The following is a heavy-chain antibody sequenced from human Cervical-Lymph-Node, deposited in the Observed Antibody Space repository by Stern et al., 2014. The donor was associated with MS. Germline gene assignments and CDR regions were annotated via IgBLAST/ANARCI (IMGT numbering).Heavy chain of an antibody. CDR1: GYTFTGYY. Sequence: VQLVQSGAEVKKPGASVKVSCQASGYTFTGYYINWLRQAPGPGLEWMGWINPTSGGTNYEQKFQGRVTMTRDTSISTAYMELSSLRSNDTAVYDCARKMRMDDAFDIWGQGTMVTVSS. J-gene: IGHJ3*02. D-gene: IGHD2-15*01. CDR3: ARKMRMDDAFDI. CDR2: INPTSGGT. V-gene: IGHV1-2*02.